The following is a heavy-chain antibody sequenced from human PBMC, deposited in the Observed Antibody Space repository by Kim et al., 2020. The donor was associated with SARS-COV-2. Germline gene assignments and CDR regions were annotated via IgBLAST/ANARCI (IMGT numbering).Heavy chain of an antibody. CDR2: ISYDGSDK. CDR1: GFTFISYG. J-gene: IGHJ4*02. V-gene: IGHV3-30*18. Sequence: EGSLRLSCVASGFTFISYGVHWVRQAPGKGLEWVAVISYDGSDKYYAVSVKGRFTISRDNSKNTLYLQMNSLRTEDTAVYYCAKDRGSSWSRFDYWGQGTLVTVSS. D-gene: IGHD6-13*01. CDR3: AKDRGSSWSRFDY.